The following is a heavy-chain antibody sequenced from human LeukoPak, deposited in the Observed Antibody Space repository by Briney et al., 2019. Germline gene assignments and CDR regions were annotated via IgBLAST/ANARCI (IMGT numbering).Heavy chain of an antibody. CDR1: GGSTSSSSFY. CDR2: IFYSGST. J-gene: IGHJ3*02. D-gene: IGHD5-12*01. CDR3: ARHSRSGYSDCESAFDI. Sequence: PSETLSLTCTVSGGSTSSSSFYWDWIRQPPGKGLEWIGTIFYSGSTYYNPSLKSRITISVDTSKNQFSLKLSSVTAADTAVYYCARHSRSGYSDCESAFDIWGQGTMVIVSS. V-gene: IGHV4-39*01.